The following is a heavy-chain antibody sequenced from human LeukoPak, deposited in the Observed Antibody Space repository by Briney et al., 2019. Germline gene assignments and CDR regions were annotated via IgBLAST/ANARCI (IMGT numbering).Heavy chain of an antibody. J-gene: IGHJ6*02. CDR1: GGSISSSSYY. CDR2: IYYSGST. Sequence: SETLSLTCTVSGGSISSSSYYWGWIRQPPGKGLEWIGSIYYSGSTYYNPSLKSRVTISVDTSKNQFSLKLSSVTAADTAVYYCARDLDSSYYYGMDVWGQGTTVTVSS. CDR3: ARDLDSSYYYGMDV. V-gene: IGHV4-39*07. D-gene: IGHD6-19*01.